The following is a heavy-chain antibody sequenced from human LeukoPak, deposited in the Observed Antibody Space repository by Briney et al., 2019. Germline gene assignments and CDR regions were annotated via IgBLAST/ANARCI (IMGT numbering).Heavy chain of an antibody. J-gene: IGHJ4*02. Sequence: ASVKVSCKASGYTFTSYAMHWVRQAPGQRLEWMGWISAGNGNTKYSQKFQGRVTITRDTSASTAYMELSSLRSEDTAVYYCAAAGTLHFDYWGQGTLVTVSS. CDR3: AAAGTLHFDY. CDR1: GYTFTSYA. D-gene: IGHD6-13*01. CDR2: ISAGNGNT. V-gene: IGHV1-3*01.